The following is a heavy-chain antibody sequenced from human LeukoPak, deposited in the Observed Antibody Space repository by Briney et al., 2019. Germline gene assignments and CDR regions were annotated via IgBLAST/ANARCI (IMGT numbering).Heavy chain of an antibody. CDR2: ISGSGGST. Sequence: PGGSLRLSCAASGFTFSYYAMSWVRQAPGKGLEWVSDISGSGGSTYYTDSVKGRFTISRDNSKNTVYLQMSSLRAEDTAVYYCAKGASEYSDSSGQVDYWGQGTLVTVPS. CDR3: AKGASEYSDSSGQVDY. J-gene: IGHJ4*02. D-gene: IGHD3-22*01. CDR1: GFTFSYYA. V-gene: IGHV3-23*01.